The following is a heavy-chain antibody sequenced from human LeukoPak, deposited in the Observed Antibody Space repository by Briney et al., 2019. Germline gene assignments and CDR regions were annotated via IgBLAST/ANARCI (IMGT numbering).Heavy chain of an antibody. CDR3: ARDSGIWFGTRDAFDI. J-gene: IGHJ3*02. Sequence: PGGSLRHSCAASGFTFEDFGMTWVRQVPGKGLEWVSGINWNGVKTHYADSVKGRFTLSRDNAKNTLYLEMNSLRVDDTALYHCARDSGIWFGTRDAFDIWGQGTMVTVST. CDR1: GFTFEDFG. CDR2: INWNGVKT. D-gene: IGHD3-10*01. V-gene: IGHV3-20*01.